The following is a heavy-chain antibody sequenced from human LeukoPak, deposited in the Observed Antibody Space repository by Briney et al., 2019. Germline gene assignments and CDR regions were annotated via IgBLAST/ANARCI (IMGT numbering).Heavy chain of an antibody. CDR2: IKSKTDGGTT. D-gene: IGHD3-3*01. V-gene: IGHV3-15*01. J-gene: IGHJ4*02. Sequence: PGGSLRLSCAASGFTFSNAWMSWVRQAPGKGLEWVGRIKSKTDGGTTDYAAPVKGRFTISRDNAKNSLYLQMNSLRAEDTAVYYCARNSDYDFWSGPPGYWGQGTLVAVSS. CDR3: ARNSDYDFWSGPPGY. CDR1: GFTFSNAW.